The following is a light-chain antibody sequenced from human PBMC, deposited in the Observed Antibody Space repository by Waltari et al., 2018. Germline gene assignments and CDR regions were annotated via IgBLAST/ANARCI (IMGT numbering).Light chain of an antibody. CDR1: SSDVGTYNL. CDR2: EAT. J-gene: IGLJ1*01. Sequence: QSALTQPASVSGSPGQSITISCSGTSSDVGTYNLVSWYQHHPGKAPKLMIYEATKRPSGVFRRFSASKSGNTASLTISGLQAEDEAEYYCCSYAGSDTYVFGTGTKVTVL. CDR3: CSYAGSDTYV. V-gene: IGLV2-23*01.